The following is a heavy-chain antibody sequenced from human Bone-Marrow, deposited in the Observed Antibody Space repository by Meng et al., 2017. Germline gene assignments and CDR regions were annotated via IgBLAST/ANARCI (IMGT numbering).Heavy chain of an antibody. CDR1: GYNFPDYY. Sequence: QAEVVQSGGEVKKPGASVKVSCKPSGYNFPDYYIHWVRRAPGQGLEWMGRIDPKSGDTHYAQRFQGRVTMTGDTSISTAYMELSGLRSDDTAMYYCARDEDISAAGKLFGDYWGQGTLVTVSS. V-gene: IGHV1-2*06. CDR3: ARDEDISAAGKLFGDY. CDR2: IDPKSGDT. J-gene: IGHJ4*02. D-gene: IGHD6-13*01.